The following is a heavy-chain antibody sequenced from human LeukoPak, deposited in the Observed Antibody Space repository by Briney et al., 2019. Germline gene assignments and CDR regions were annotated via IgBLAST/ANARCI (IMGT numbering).Heavy chain of an antibody. J-gene: IGHJ5*02. D-gene: IGHD3-9*01. V-gene: IGHV1-69*13. CDR1: GGTFSSYA. CDR2: IIPIFGTA. CDR3: ARRIGELRYFENWFDP. Sequence: WASVTVSFKASGGTFSSYAISWVRQAPGQGLEWMGGIIPIFGTANYAQKFQGRVTITADESTSTAYMELSSLRSEDTAVYYCARRIGELRYFENWFDPWGQGTLVTGSS.